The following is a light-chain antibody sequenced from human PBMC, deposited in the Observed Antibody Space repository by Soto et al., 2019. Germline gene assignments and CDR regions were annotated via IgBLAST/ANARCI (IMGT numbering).Light chain of an antibody. CDR2: SNN. CDR1: SSNIGSNT. J-gene: IGLJ1*01. Sequence: QSVLTQPPSASGTPGQRVTISCSGSSSNIGSNTVNWYQQLPGTAPKLLIYSNNQRPSGVPDRFSGSKSGTSASLAISGLQSEDEADYYCAAWDDSLEAYVFGTGPKVTVL. V-gene: IGLV1-44*01. CDR3: AAWDDSLEAYV.